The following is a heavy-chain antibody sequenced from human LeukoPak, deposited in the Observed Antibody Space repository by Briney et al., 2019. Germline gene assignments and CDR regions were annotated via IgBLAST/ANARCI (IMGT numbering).Heavy chain of an antibody. V-gene: IGHV1-2*02. CDR1: GYTFTGYY. D-gene: IGHD2/OR15-2a*01. CDR3: ARGDRVLSDY. Sequence: ASVKVSCKASGYTFTGYYTHWVRQAPGQGLKWMGWINPNSVGTNYAQKFQGRVTMTRDTSISTAYMELSRLRSDDTAVYYCARGDRVLSDYWGQGTLVTVSS. CDR2: INPNSVGT. J-gene: IGHJ4*02.